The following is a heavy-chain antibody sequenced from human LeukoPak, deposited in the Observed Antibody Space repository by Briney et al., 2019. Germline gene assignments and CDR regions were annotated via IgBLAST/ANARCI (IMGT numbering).Heavy chain of an antibody. J-gene: IGHJ4*02. V-gene: IGHV3-23*01. CDR2: ISGSGGST. CDR1: GLTFSSYA. D-gene: IGHD2-21*01. Sequence: GGSLRLSCAASGLTFSSYAMSWVRQAPGKGLEWVSAISGSGGSTYYADSVKGRFTISRDNSKNTLYLQMNNLRAEDTAVYYCAKDGSGAVVIAARYYFDYWGQGTLVTVSS. CDR3: AKDGSGAVVIAARYYFDY.